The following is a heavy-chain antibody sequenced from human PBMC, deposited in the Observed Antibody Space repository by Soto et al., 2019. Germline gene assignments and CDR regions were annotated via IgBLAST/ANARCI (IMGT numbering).Heavy chain of an antibody. CDR1: GGTFSSYG. CDR2: IIPIFGTA. Sequence: SVQGCCKSSGGTFSSYGISWVRQAPGRELEWMGEIIPIFGTANYEQKFQGRVRITADEATSTAYMELSSLRSEDTAVYYCARDPDYCSGGSCYHYYYYGMDVWGQGTTVT. CDR3: ARDPDYCSGGSCYHYYYYGMDV. J-gene: IGHJ6*02. D-gene: IGHD2-15*01. V-gene: IGHV1-69*01.